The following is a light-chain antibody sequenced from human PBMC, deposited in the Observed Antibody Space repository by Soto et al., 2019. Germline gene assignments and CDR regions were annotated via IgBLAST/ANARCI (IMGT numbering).Light chain of an antibody. J-gene: IGLJ1*01. CDR2: GNT. CDR3: QSYDSTLSARYV. CDR1: SSNIGAGYD. Sequence: QSVLTQPPAVSGAPGQRVTISCTGSSSNIGAGYDVHWYQQRPGTAPKPLIFGNTNRPSGVPDRFSGSKSGTSASLAITGLQAEDEGDYYCQSYDSTLSARYVFGTGTKPPS. V-gene: IGLV1-40*01.